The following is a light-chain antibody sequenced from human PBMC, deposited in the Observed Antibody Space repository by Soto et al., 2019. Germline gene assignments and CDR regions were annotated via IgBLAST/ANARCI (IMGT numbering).Light chain of an antibody. Sequence: IQLTQSPSSLSTSVRDRFTITCRASQGISSYLAWYQQKPGKXPKXXIYAASTLQSGVPSRFSGIGSGTDLTINISSLQPEDGETYDGQQFKSYPLTFGGGTKVEI. CDR1: QGISSY. J-gene: IGKJ4*01. V-gene: IGKV1-9*01. CDR3: QQFKSYPLT. CDR2: AAS.